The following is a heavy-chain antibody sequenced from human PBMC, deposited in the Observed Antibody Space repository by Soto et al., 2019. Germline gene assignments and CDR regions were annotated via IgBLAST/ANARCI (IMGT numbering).Heavy chain of an antibody. V-gene: IGHV3-33*08. CDR1: GFIFSNYG. J-gene: IGHJ6*02. CDR3: ARSYSSGWYGTTYYYYGMDV. D-gene: IGHD6-19*01. CDR2: IWYDGSNK. Sequence: PGGSLRLSCAASGFIFSNYGMHWVRQAPGKGLEWVAVIWYDGSNKYYADSVKGRFTISRDNSKNTLYLQMNSLRAEDTAVYYCARSYSSGWYGTTYYYYGMDVWRQGTTVTVSS.